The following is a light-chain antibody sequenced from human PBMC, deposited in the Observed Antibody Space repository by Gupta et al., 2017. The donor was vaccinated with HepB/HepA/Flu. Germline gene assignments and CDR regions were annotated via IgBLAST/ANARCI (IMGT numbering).Light chain of an antibody. CDR3: CSYAGSSGWV. CDR1: SSDVGSYNL. J-gene: IGLJ3*02. Sequence: QSALTQPASVSGSPGQSITISCTGTSSDVGSYNLVSWYQQHPGKAPKLMICEVSKRPAGVSNRCSVSKSGNSASLTISGLQAEDEADYYCCSYAGSSGWVFGGGTKLTVL. CDR2: EVS. V-gene: IGLV2-23*02.